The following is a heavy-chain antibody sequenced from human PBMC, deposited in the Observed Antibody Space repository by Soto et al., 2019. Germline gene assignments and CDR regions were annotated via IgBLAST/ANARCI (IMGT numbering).Heavy chain of an antibody. Sequence: QVQLVESGGGLVKPGGSLRLSCAASGFTLSDYYMTWIRQAPGKGLEWVSDSSISGTTIHYADSVRGRFTISRDNAKNSLWLQMNTLRAEDTAVYYCARFREDGYYNFWGQGTLVTVSS. CDR2: SSISGTTI. J-gene: IGHJ4*02. V-gene: IGHV3-11*01. CDR1: GFTLSDYY. CDR3: ARFREDGYYNF. D-gene: IGHD3-9*01.